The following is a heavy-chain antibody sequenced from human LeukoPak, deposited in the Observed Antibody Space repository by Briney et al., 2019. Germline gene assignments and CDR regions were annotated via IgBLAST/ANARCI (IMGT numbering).Heavy chain of an antibody. D-gene: IGHD2-21*01. Sequence: GGSLRLSCAASGFTFSNAWMIWVRQVPGKGLEWVGRIRRKTDGETTDHAAPVKGRFTISRDDSKNTLYLQMNSLKTEDTAVYYCVTDLVIKGYFDYWGQGALVTVSS. J-gene: IGHJ4*02. CDR3: VTDLVIKGYFDY. CDR1: GFTFSNAW. V-gene: IGHV3-15*01. CDR2: IRRKTDGETT.